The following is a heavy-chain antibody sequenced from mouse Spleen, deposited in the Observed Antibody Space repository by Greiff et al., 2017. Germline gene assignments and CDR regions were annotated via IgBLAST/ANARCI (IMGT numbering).Heavy chain of an antibody. D-gene: IGHD3-1*01. Sequence: LVESGPELVKPGASVKISCKASGYAFSSSWMHWVKQRPGKGLEWIGRIYPGDGDTNYNGKFKGKATLTADKSSSTAYMQLSSLTSEDSAVYFCARSARATAMDYWGQGTSVTVSS. V-gene: IGHV1-82*01. CDR3: ARSARATAMDY. CDR1: GYAFSSSW. CDR2: IYPGDGDT. J-gene: IGHJ4*01.